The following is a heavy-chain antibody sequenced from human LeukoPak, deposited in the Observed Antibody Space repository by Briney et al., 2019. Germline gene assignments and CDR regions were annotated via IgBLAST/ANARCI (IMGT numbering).Heavy chain of an antibody. CDR3: AREAGYLIDY. CDR2: IYSAGST. Sequence: GRSLRLSCAASGFTVRSNYMSWVRQAPGKGLEWVSVIYSAGSTYYADSVKGRFTISTDNSKNTLYLQMNSLRADDTAVYYCAREAGYLIDYWGQGTLVTVSS. J-gene: IGHJ4*02. V-gene: IGHV3-66*01. D-gene: IGHD3-9*01. CDR1: GFTVRSNY.